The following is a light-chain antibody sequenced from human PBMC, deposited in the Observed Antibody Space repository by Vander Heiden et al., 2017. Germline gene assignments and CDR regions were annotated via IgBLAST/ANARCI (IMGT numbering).Light chain of an antibody. V-gene: IGLV9-49*01. CDR1: SGYNTDK. Sequence: QPVLTQAPSASASLGDSVTLTCTLSSGYNTDKVDWYQQRPGKGPRFEMRGGVGGIVGSKGDGIPDRFSVLGSGLDRYLTIRNIQEEDEGDYHCATDHGSGSKFVSLIFGGGTKLTVL. J-gene: IGLJ2*01. CDR3: ATDHGSGSKFVSLI. CDR2: GGVGGIVG.